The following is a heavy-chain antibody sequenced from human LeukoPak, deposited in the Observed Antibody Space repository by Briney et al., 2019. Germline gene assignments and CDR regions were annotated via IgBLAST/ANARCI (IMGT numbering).Heavy chain of an antibody. D-gene: IGHD3-16*02. Sequence: PSETLSLTCTVSGGSISSGDYYWSWIRQPPGKGLEWIGYIYYSGSTYYNPSLKSRVTISVDTSKNQFSLKLSPVTAADTAVYYCARDSITFGGVIVQDYWGQGTLVTVSS. J-gene: IGHJ4*02. CDR2: IYYSGST. CDR1: GGSISSGDYY. V-gene: IGHV4-30-4*01. CDR3: ARDSITFGGVIVQDY.